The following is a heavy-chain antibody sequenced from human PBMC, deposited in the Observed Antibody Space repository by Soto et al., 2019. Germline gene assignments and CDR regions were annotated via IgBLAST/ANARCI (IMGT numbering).Heavy chain of an antibody. CDR3: AKKTENSYYGMDV. V-gene: IGHV1-69*12. Sequence: QVQLVQSGAEVKKPGSSVKVSCKASGGTFSINAISVVRQAPGQGLEWMGGIIPIFGTADYAQKFQGRITISAYESTRTAYVELSSLRSDETVVYYCAKKTENSYYGMDVWGPGTTVTVSS. CDR2: IIPIFGTA. J-gene: IGHJ6*02. CDR1: GGTFSINA.